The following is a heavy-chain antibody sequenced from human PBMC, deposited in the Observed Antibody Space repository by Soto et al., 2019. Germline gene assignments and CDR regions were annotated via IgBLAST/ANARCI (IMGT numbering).Heavy chain of an antibody. Sequence: QVQLVESGGGVVQPGSSLRLSCAASGFTFSSYGMHWVRQAPGKGLEWVAVISYDGSNKYYADSVKGRFTISRDNSKNTLYMQRNSLRAEDTAVYYCAKDAWLQEGYFDYWGKGTLVTVSS. D-gene: IGHD5-12*01. J-gene: IGHJ4*02. CDR3: AKDAWLQEGYFDY. CDR2: ISYDGSNK. V-gene: IGHV3-30*18. CDR1: GFTFSSYG.